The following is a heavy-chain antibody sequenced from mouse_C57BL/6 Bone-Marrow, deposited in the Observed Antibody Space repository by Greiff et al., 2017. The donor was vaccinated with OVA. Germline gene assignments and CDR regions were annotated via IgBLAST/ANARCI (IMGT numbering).Heavy chain of an antibody. V-gene: IGHV1-81*01. Sequence: QVQLQQSGAELARPGASVKLSCKASGYTFTSYGISWVKQRTGQGLEWIGEIYPRSGNTYYNEKFKGKATLTADKSSSTAYMELRSLTSEDSAVYFCAGDVYDYLAYWGQGTLVTVSA. CDR1: GYTFTSYG. CDR2: IYPRSGNT. CDR3: AGDVYDYLAY. J-gene: IGHJ3*01. D-gene: IGHD2-4*01.